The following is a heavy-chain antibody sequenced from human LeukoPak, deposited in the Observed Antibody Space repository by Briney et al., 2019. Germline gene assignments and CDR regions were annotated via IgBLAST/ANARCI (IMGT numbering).Heavy chain of an antibody. J-gene: IGHJ4*02. D-gene: IGHD5-24*01. CDR3: ARARDGYD. CDR2: MNPNSGNT. CDR1: GYTFTSYD. V-gene: IGHV1-8*01. Sequence: ASVRVSCKASGYTFTSYDINWVRQTTGQGLEWMGWMNPNSGNTGYAQRFQGRVTMTRATSISTAYMELISLTSEDTAVYYCARARDGYDWGQGTLVTVS.